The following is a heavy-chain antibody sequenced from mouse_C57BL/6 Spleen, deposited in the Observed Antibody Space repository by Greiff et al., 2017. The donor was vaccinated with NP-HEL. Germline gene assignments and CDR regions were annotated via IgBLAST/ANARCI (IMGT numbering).Heavy chain of an antibody. CDR2: INPNNGGT. D-gene: IGHD1-1*01. Sequence: EVQLQQSGPELVKPGASVKIPCKASGYTFTDYNMDWVKQSHGKSLEWIGDINPNNGGTIYNQKFKGKATLTVDKSSSTAYMELRSLTSEDTAVYYCAREELRSYYFDYGGQGTTLTVSS. J-gene: IGHJ2*01. CDR3: AREELRSYYFDY. V-gene: IGHV1-18*01. CDR1: GYTFTDYN.